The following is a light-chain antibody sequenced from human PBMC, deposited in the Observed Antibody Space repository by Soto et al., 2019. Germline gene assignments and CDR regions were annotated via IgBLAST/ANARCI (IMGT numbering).Light chain of an antibody. CDR2: LGS. CDR3: MQALQPPWT. V-gene: IGKV2-28*01. Sequence: DIVMTQSPLSLPVTPVEPASISCRSSQSLLHSNGYNYLDWYLQKPGQSPQLLIYLGSNRASGVHDRFSGSGSGSDFTLKISRVEAEDVGFYYCMQALQPPWTFGQGTKVEIK. J-gene: IGKJ1*01. CDR1: QSLLHSNGYNY.